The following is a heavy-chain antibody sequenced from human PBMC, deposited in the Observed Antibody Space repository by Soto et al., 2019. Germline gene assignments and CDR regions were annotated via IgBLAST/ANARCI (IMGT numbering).Heavy chain of an antibody. CDR3: AKETLPYYDFWSGYYTPGAFDI. Sequence: QAPGKGLEWVSAISGSGGSTYYADSVKGRFTISRDNSKNTLYLQMNSLRAEDTAVYYCAKETLPYYDFWSGYYTPGAFDIWGQGTMVTVSS. J-gene: IGHJ3*02. D-gene: IGHD3-3*01. V-gene: IGHV3-23*01. CDR2: ISGSGGST.